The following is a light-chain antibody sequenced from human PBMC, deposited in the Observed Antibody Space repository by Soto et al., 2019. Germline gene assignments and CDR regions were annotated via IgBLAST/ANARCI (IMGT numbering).Light chain of an antibody. CDR2: DAS. V-gene: IGKV3-11*01. Sequence: VLTQSPATLSLSPGERATLSCRASQSVSSQLAWYQQKPGQAPRLLISDASNRATGIPARFSGGGSGTDFTLTINSLETEDFAVYYCQQRSNRPITFGQGTRLEIK. CDR3: QQRSNRPIT. CDR1: QSVSSQ. J-gene: IGKJ5*01.